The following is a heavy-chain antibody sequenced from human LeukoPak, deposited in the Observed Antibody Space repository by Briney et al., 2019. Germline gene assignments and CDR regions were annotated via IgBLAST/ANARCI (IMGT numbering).Heavy chain of an antibody. CDR1: AFTFSIYA. V-gene: IGHV3-23*01. D-gene: IGHD4-17*01. CDR2: ISPSDGNT. Sequence: PGGSLRPSCAASAFTFSIYAMSWVRQAPGKGLEWVSAISPSDGNTFYADSVKGRVTISRDNSKNTLSLQMNSLRAEDTALYYCAKDSSVPYGITDWGQGTLVTVSS. CDR3: AKDSSVPYGITD. J-gene: IGHJ4*02.